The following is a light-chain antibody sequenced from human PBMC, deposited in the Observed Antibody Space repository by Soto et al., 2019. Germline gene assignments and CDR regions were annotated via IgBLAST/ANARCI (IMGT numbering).Light chain of an antibody. Sequence: EIVLTRSPGTLSLSPGERATLSCRASQSVSSSYLAWYQQKLGQAPRLLIYGASSRASGIPDRFSGSGSGTDFTLTISRLEPEDFAVYYCQQYGSSPPWTFGKGTKVEIK. CDR1: QSVSSSY. CDR3: QQYGSSPPWT. J-gene: IGKJ1*01. V-gene: IGKV3-20*01. CDR2: GAS.